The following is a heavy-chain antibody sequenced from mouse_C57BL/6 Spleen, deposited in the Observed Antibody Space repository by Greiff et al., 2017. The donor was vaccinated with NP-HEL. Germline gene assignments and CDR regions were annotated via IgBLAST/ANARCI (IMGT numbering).Heavy chain of an antibody. Sequence: VKLVESGGGLVKPGGSLKLSCAASGFTFSSYAMSWVRQTPEKRLEWVATISDGGSYTYYPDNVKGRFTISRDNAKNNLYLQMSHLKSEDTAMYYCARDRRWYFDVWGTGTTVTVSS. J-gene: IGHJ1*03. CDR3: ARDRRWYFDV. V-gene: IGHV5-4*01. CDR2: ISDGGSYT. CDR1: GFTFSSYA.